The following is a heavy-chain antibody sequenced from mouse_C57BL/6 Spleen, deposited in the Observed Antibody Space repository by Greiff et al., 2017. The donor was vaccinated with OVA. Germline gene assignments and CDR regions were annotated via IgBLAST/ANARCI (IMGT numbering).Heavy chain of an antibody. D-gene: IGHD4-1*01. Sequence: EVQWVESGGGLVQPGGSMKLSCVASGFTFSNYWMNWVRQSPEKGLEWVAQIRLKSDNYATHYAESVKGRFTISRDDSKSSVYLQMNNLRAEDTGIYYCTGGGTLAYWGQGTLVTVSA. J-gene: IGHJ3*01. V-gene: IGHV6-3*01. CDR2: IRLKSDNYAT. CDR3: TGGGTLAY. CDR1: GFTFSNYW.